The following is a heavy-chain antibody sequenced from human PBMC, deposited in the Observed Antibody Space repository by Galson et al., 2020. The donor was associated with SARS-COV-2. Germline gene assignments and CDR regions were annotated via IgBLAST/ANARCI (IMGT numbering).Heavy chain of an antibody. Sequence: GGSLRLSCAASGFTFSSYDMHWVRQATGKGLEWVSAIGTAGDTYYPGSVKGRFTISRENAKNSLYLQMNSLRAGDTAVYYCARWGRVSAFDIWGQGTMVTVSS. CDR3: ARWGRVSAFDI. CDR1: GFTFSSYD. CDR2: IGTAGDT. V-gene: IGHV3-13*01. D-gene: IGHD3-16*01. J-gene: IGHJ3*02.